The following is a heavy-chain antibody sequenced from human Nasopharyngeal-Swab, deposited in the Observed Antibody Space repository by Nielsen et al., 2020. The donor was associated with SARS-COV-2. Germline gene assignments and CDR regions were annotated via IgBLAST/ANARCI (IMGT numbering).Heavy chain of an antibody. CDR1: GGSFSGYY. CDR2: INHSGST. Sequence: SETLSLTCAVYGGSFSGYYWSWIRQPPRKGLEWIGEINHSGSTNYNPSLKSRVTISVDTSKNQFSLKLSSVTAADTAVYYCARVYDFWSGYDYWGQGTLVTVSS. J-gene: IGHJ4*02. D-gene: IGHD3-3*01. CDR3: ARVYDFWSGYDY. V-gene: IGHV4-34*01.